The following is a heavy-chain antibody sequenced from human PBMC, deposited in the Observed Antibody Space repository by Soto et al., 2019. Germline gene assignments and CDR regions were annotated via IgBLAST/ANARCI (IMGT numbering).Heavy chain of an antibody. D-gene: IGHD2-15*01. CDR1: GYTFTKYW. Sequence: QVQLVQSGAEVKKPGASVSVSCKAFGYTFTKYWIHWVRQAPGQGLEWMAIINPNNGDTTYAQNFQGRLTVTGDTSTRTVNMDLNSLTSEDTAIYYYAREEIGGGGSCYSDWGQGTLVTVSS. CDR2: INPNNGDT. CDR3: AREEIGGGGSCYSD. V-gene: IGHV1-46*01. J-gene: IGHJ4*02.